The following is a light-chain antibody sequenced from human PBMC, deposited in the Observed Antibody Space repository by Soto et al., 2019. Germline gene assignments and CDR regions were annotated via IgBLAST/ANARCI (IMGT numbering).Light chain of an antibody. CDR3: QQSYSTPSIT. J-gene: IGKJ5*01. V-gene: IGKV1-39*01. Sequence: DIQMTHSPSSLSASVRDRVTITCRASQSISSYLNWYQQKPGKAPKLLIYAASSLQSGVPSRFSGSGSGTDFTLTISSLQPEDFATYYCQQSYSTPSITFGQGTRLEN. CDR1: QSISSY. CDR2: AAS.